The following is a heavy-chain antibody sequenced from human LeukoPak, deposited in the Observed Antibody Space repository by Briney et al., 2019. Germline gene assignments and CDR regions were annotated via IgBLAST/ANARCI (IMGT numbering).Heavy chain of an antibody. V-gene: IGHV3-30-3*01. CDR2: ISYDGSKK. Sequence: PGRSLRLSCAASGFTFSSYAMHWVRQAPGKGLEWVAVISYDGSKKYHADSVKGRFTISRDNSNKMQYLEMDSLRADDTAVYYCARGGDFWSGYKTHEYGLDVWGRGTTVTVSS. CDR3: ARGGDFWSGYKTHEYGLDV. D-gene: IGHD3-3*01. CDR1: GFTFSSYA. J-gene: IGHJ6*02.